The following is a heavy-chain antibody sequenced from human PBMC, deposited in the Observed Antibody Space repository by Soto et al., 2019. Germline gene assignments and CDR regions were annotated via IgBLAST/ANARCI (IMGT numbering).Heavy chain of an antibody. CDR3: ASLGTRTYHWFDL. V-gene: IGHV4-39*01. CDR1: GGSISSSSYY. J-gene: IGHJ5*02. D-gene: IGHD7-27*01. Sequence: QLQLQESGPGLVKPSETLSLTCTVSGGSISSSSYYWGWIRQPPGKGLEWIGSIYYSGSTYYNPSLKSRVTISVDTSKNQFSLKLSSVTAADTAVYYCASLGTRTYHWFDLWGQGTLVTVSS. CDR2: IYYSGST.